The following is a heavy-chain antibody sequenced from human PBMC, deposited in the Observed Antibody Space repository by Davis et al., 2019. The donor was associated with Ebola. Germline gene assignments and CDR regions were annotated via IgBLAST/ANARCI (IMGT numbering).Heavy chain of an antibody. J-gene: IGHJ6*04. D-gene: IGHD4-17*01. CDR3: ARAYGYYYYGMDV. CDR2: ISSSSNYI. CDR1: GFSFSSYA. V-gene: IGHV3-21*01. Sequence: GESLKISCAASGFSFSSYAMHWVRQAPGKGLEWVSSISSSSNYIYYADSVRGRFTISRDNAKNSLYLQMNSLRAEDTAVYYCARAYGYYYYGMDVWGKGTTVTVSS.